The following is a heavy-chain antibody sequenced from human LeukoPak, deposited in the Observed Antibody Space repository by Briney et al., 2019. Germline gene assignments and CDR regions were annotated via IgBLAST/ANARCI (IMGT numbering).Heavy chain of an antibody. CDR2: IYYSGST. J-gene: IGHJ4*02. CDR1: GGSISSYY. Sequence: SETLSLTCTVSGGSISSYYWSWIRQPPGKGLEWIGYIYYSGSTNYNPSLKSRVTISVDTSKNQISLKLSSVTAADTAVNYCASSAVAGYYFDYWGQGTLVTVSS. CDR3: ASSAVAGYYFDY. V-gene: IGHV4-59*01. D-gene: IGHD6-19*01.